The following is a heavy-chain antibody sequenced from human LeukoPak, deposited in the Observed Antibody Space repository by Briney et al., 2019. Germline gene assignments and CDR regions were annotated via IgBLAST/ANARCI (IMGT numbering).Heavy chain of an antibody. Sequence: ASVKVSCKASGYTFTSYAMHWVRQAPGQSLEWMGWINAGNGNTKYSQKFQGRVTITRDTSASTAYMELSSLRSEDTAVYYCARGDFSKEGSYRHFDNWGQGTLVTVSS. CDR3: ARGDFSKEGSYRHFDN. J-gene: IGHJ4*02. D-gene: IGHD3-10*01. CDR2: INAGNGNT. V-gene: IGHV1-3*01. CDR1: GYTFTSYA.